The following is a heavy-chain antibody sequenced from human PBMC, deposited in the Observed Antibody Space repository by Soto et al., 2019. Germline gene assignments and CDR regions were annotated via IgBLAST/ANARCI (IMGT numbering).Heavy chain of an antibody. CDR3: ARASITIFGVVTYYFDY. CDR1: GFTFSSYS. Sequence: GGSLRLSCVASGFTFSSYSMNWVRQAPGKGLEWVSSISSASSYMYNADSVKGRFTISRDNAKNSLYLQMNSLRAEDTAVYYCARASITIFGVVTYYFDYWGQGTLVTVSS. D-gene: IGHD3-3*01. J-gene: IGHJ4*02. CDR2: ISSASSYM. V-gene: IGHV3-21*01.